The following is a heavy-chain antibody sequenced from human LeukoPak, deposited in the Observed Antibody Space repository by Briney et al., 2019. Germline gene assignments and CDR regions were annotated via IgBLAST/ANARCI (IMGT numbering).Heavy chain of an antibody. CDR1: GFTFSSYG. Sequence: SGGSLRLSCSASGFTFSSYGMHWVRQAPGKGLEWVAVISNDGSNKYFAESVKGRFTISRDNSKNTLNLQMNSLRAEDTAVYYCAKEHLIGWYYFDYWGQGTLVTVSS. V-gene: IGHV3-30*18. CDR2: ISNDGSNK. J-gene: IGHJ4*02. CDR3: AKEHLIGWYYFDY. D-gene: IGHD6-19*01.